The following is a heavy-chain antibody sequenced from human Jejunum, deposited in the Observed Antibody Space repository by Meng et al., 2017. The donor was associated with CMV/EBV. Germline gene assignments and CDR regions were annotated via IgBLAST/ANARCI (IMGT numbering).Heavy chain of an antibody. CDR2: TFYRSKWYN. V-gene: IGHV6-1*01. CDR3: ARGLPNYYEYGMDV. CDR1: SNNNGA. Sequence: SNNNGAWNWVKQSPSRGLEWLERTFYRSKWYNEYALSVKSRITVNPDTSKNQFSLQLSSVTPEDTAVYYCARGLPNYYEYGMDVWGQGTTVTVSS. J-gene: IGHJ6*02.